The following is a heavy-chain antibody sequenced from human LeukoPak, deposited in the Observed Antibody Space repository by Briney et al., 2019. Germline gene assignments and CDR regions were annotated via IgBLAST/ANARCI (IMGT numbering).Heavy chain of an antibody. V-gene: IGHV3-23*01. Sequence: PGGSLRLSCAASGFTFSSYAMSWVRQAPGKGLEWVSAISGSGGSTYYADSVKGRFTISRDNSKNTLYLQMNSLRAEDTAVYYCAKALEMATILGVFDYWGQGTLVTVSS. CDR1: GFTFSSYA. CDR2: ISGSGGST. J-gene: IGHJ4*02. D-gene: IGHD5-24*01. CDR3: AKALEMATILGVFDY.